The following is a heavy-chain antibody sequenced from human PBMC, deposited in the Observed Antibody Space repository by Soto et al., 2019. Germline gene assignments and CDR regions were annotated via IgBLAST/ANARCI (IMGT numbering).Heavy chain of an antibody. Sequence: QLQLQESGPGLVKPSETLSLTCTVSGGSISSTGYYWAWVRQAPGKGLEWIGSMHSGGNTYYNPSLKSRVTISVDTSKSQFSLKMSSVTAADTAVYYCARLPTTVALDSWGQGTLVTVSS. V-gene: IGHV4-39*01. J-gene: IGHJ4*02. CDR1: GGSISSTGYY. D-gene: IGHD4-4*01. CDR2: MHSGGNT. CDR3: ARLPTTVALDS.